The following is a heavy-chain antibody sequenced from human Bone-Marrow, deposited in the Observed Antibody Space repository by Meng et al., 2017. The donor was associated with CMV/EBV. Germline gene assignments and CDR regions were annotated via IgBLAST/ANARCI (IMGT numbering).Heavy chain of an antibody. CDR2: IYYSGST. CDR1: GGSISSSSYY. V-gene: IGHV4-39*07. J-gene: IGHJ4*02. Sequence: SETLSLTCTVSGGSISSSSYYWGWIRQPPGKGLEWIGSIYYSGSTYYNPSLKSRVTISVDTSKNQFSLKLRSVTAADTAVYYCARQYIVVVPAAIDYWGQGTLVTVSS. CDR3: ARQYIVVVPAAIDY. D-gene: IGHD2-2*01.